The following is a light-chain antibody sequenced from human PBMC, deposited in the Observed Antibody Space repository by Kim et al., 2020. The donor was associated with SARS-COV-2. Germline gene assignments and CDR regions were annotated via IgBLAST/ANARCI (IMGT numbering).Light chain of an antibody. CDR1: QPVFNTSSRKDY. J-gene: IGKJ1*01. CDR2: WAS. V-gene: IGKV4-1*01. CDR3: QKRGT. Sequence: LGERANINCKSNQPVFNTSSRKDYIAWYQKKPGQPPKLLIYWASTRESGVPDRFSGGGSGTNFTLTISSLQAEDVAVYYCQKRGTFGQGTKVDIK.